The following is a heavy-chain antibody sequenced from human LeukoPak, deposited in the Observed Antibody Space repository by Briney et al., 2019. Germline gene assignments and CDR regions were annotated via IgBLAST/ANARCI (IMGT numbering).Heavy chain of an antibody. V-gene: IGHV3-15*01. CDR3: TTDRGGAAATMSY. CDR2: IKNKTDGVPT. Sequence: GGSLRLSHAASGFTFNSALMSCVPQAPGKRREWGGRIKNKTDGVPTDYAAPVKGRFTIWRDDPRNTLYLQMNSLKTEDTAVYYCTTDRGGAAATMSYWGQGTVVSVSS. CDR1: GFTFNSAL. J-gene: IGHJ4*02. D-gene: IGHD2-15*01.